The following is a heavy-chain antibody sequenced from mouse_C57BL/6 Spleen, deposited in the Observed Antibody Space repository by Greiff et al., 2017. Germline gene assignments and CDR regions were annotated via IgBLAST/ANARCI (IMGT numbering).Heavy chain of an antibody. Sequence: QVQLQQSGAELARPGASVKMSCKASGYTFTSYTMHWVKQRPGQGLEWIGYINPSSGYTKYNQKFKDKATLTADKSSSTAYMQLSSLTSEDSAVYNCARDDYDEDWFAYWGQGTLVTVSA. CDR1: GYTFTSYT. J-gene: IGHJ3*01. CDR3: ARDDYDEDWFAY. CDR2: INPSSGYT. D-gene: IGHD2-4*01. V-gene: IGHV1-4*01.